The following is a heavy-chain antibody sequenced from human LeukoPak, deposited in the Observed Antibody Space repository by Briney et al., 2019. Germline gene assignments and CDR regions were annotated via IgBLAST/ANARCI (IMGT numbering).Heavy chain of an antibody. D-gene: IGHD2-15*01. Sequence: ASVKVSCKASGYTFTSYGISWVRQAPGQGFEWMGWISAYNGNTNYVQKLQGRVTMTTDTSTSTAYMELRSLRSDDTAVYYCARGAIDIVVVVAATFFDYWGQGTLVTVSS. CDR1: GYTFTSYG. V-gene: IGHV1-18*01. CDR2: ISAYNGNT. J-gene: IGHJ4*02. CDR3: ARGAIDIVVVVAATFFDY.